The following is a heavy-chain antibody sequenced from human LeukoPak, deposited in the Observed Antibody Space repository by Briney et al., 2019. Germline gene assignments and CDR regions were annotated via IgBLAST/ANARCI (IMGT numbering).Heavy chain of an antibody. CDR1: GGSISSYY. J-gene: IGHJ3*02. Sequence: SETLSLTCTVSGGSISSYYWSWIRQPPGKGLEWIGYIYYSGSTNYNPSLKSRVTISVDTSKNQFSLKLSSVTAADTAVYYCAKDLSTIAAAGTNGADAFDIWGQGTMVTVSS. CDR2: IYYSGST. D-gene: IGHD6-13*01. CDR3: AKDLSTIAAAGTNGADAFDI. V-gene: IGHV4-59*01.